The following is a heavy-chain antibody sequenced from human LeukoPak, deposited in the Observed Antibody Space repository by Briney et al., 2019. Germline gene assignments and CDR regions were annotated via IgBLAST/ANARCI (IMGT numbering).Heavy chain of an antibody. CDR2: ISAYNGNT. D-gene: IGHD3-22*01. V-gene: IGHV1-18*01. CDR3: ARDKKVVITTWCCAFDI. J-gene: IGHJ3*02. CDR1: GYTFTSYG. Sequence: ASVKVSCKASGYTFTSYGISWVRQAPGQGLEWMGWISAYNGNTNYAQKLQGRVTMTTDTSTSTAYMELRSLRSDDTAVYHCARDKKVVITTWCCAFDIWGQGTMVTVSS.